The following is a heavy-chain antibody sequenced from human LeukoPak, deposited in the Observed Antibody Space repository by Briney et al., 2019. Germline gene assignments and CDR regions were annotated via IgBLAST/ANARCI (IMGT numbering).Heavy chain of an antibody. D-gene: IGHD5-24*01. Sequence: GGSLRLSCAASGFTFSGYAMNWVRQAPGKGLEWVSLIFASGSTTKYADSVKGRFTISRDNSKNTLYLQMNSLRAEDTAVYYCARELEMATINGGGFDYWGQGTLVTVSS. CDR2: IFASGSTT. CDR3: ARELEMATINGGGFDY. J-gene: IGHJ4*02. CDR1: GFTFSGYA. V-gene: IGHV3-23*05.